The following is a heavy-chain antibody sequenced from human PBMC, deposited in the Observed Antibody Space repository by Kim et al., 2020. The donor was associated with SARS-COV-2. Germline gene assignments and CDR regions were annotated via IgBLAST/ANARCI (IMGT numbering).Heavy chain of an antibody. CDR1: GFTFSDYY. D-gene: IGHD5-18*01. J-gene: IGHJ4*02. V-gene: IGHV3-11*06. CDR2: ISSSSSYT. CDR3: AREHSRTAMVTY. Sequence: GGSLRLSCAASGFTFSDYYMSWIRQAPGKGLEWVSYISSSSSYTNYADSVKGRFTISRDNAKNSLYLQMNSLRAEDTAVYYCAREHSRTAMVTYWGQGTLVTVSS.